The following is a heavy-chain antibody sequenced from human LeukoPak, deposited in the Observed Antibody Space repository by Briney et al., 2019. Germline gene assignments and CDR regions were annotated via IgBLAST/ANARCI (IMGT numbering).Heavy chain of an antibody. Sequence: SETLSLTCTVSGDSISSGSYYWSWIRQPAGKGLEWIGRISTTGRINYNPSLKSRVTISVDTSKNQFSLKLSSVTAADTAVYYCARGSRHYYYDSSGPFDYWGQGTLVTVSS. CDR2: ISTTGRI. J-gene: IGHJ4*02. CDR1: GDSISSGSYY. D-gene: IGHD3-22*01. CDR3: ARGSRHYYYDSSGPFDY. V-gene: IGHV4-61*02.